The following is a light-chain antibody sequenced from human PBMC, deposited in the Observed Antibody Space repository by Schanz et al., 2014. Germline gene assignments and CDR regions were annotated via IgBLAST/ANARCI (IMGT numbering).Light chain of an antibody. CDR1: SSDVGGYDF. CDR3: SSYSSTNTVV. V-gene: IGLV2-14*01. Sequence: QSALTQPASVSGSPGQSITISCTGTSSDVGGYDFVSWYQQHPGTAPKLMIYDVSHRPSEISNRFSGSKSANTASLTISGLQAEDEANYYCSSYSSTNTVVFGGGTKLTVL. J-gene: IGLJ2*01. CDR2: DVS.